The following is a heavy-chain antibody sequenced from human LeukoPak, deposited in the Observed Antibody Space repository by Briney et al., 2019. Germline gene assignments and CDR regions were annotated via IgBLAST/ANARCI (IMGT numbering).Heavy chain of an antibody. CDR2: INHSGST. J-gene: IGHJ5*02. D-gene: IGHD3-16*02. CDR1: GGSFSGYY. Sequence: SETLSLTCAVYGGSFSGYYWSWIRQPPGKGLEWIGEINHSGSTNYNPSLKSRVTISVDTSKNQFSLKLSSVTAADTAVYYCARGRGDYDYVWGSYRYNWFDPWGQGTLVTVSS. V-gene: IGHV4-34*01. CDR3: ARGRGDYDYVWGSYRYNWFDP.